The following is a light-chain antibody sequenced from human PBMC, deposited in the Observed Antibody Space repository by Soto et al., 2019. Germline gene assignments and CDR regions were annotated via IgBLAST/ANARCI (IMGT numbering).Light chain of an antibody. J-gene: IGKJ1*01. Sequence: EIVLTQSPGTLSLSPGERATLSCRASQRVSSNFLAWYRQKPGQAPRLLIYGASNRATGIPDRFSGSGSGTDFTLTISSLEPEDFAVYYCHQYGSSPWTFGHGAKVEIK. V-gene: IGKV3-20*01. CDR1: QRVSSNF. CDR3: HQYGSSPWT. CDR2: GAS.